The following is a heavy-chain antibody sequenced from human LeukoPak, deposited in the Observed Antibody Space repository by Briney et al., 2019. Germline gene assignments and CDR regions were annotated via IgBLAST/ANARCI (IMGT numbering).Heavy chain of an antibody. J-gene: IGHJ5*02. D-gene: IGHD3-10*01. CDR2: IYHSGST. Sequence: SETLSLTCAVSGYSISSGYYWGWIRQPPGKGLEWIGSIYHSGSTYYNPSLKSRVTISVGTSKNQFSLKLSSVTAADTAVYYCARDIRSGSYFGWFDPWGQGTLVTVSS. CDR1: GYSISSGYY. CDR3: ARDIRSGSYFGWFDP. V-gene: IGHV4-38-2*02.